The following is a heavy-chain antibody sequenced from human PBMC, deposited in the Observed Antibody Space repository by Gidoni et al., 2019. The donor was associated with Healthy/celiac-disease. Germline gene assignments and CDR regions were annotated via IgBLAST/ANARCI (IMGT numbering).Heavy chain of an antibody. CDR3: ARGVDYDFWSGYFNNYYYGMDV. CDR2: INHSGST. Sequence: QVQLQQLGAGLLKPSETLSLTCAVYGGSFSGYYWSWIRQPPGKGLEWIGEINHSGSTNYNPSLKSRVTISVDTSKNQFSLKLSSVTAADTAVYYCARGVDYDFWSGYFNNYYYGMDVWGQGTTVTVSS. J-gene: IGHJ6*02. CDR1: GGSFSGYY. V-gene: IGHV4-34*01. D-gene: IGHD3-3*01.